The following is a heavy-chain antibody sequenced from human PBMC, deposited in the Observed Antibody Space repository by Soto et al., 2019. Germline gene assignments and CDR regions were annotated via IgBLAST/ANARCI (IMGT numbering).Heavy chain of an antibody. J-gene: IGHJ3*02. Sequence: GESQKISSKGSGYSFTSYWNSSVRQMPGKGLEWMGRIDPSDSYTNYSPSFQGHVTISADKSISTAYLQWSSLKASDTAMYYCASMSTAARPYAFDIWGQGTMVTVSS. CDR1: GYSFTSYW. CDR3: ASMSTAARPYAFDI. V-gene: IGHV5-10-1*01. D-gene: IGHD6-6*01. CDR2: IDPSDSYT.